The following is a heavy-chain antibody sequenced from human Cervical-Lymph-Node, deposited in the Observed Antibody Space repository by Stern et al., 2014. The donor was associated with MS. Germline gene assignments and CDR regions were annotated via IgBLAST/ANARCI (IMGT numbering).Heavy chain of an antibody. CDR1: GGTFSSYG. CDR2: IIPIFGTS. Sequence: EQLVQSGAEVKKPGASVKVSCKASGGTFSSYGVSWVRQAPGQGLEWMGGIIPIFGTSIYAQKFQGRFTITADESTSTVFMELSRLRSDDTAVYYCARDTDMRRGDYWGQGTLVTVSS. D-gene: IGHD5-18*01. V-gene: IGHV1-69*01. J-gene: IGHJ4*02. CDR3: ARDTDMRRGDY.